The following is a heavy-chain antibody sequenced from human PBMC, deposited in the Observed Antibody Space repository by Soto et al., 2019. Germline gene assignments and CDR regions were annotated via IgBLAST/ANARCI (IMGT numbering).Heavy chain of an antibody. V-gene: IGHV1-2*02. CDR2: INPNSGGT. CDR3: AYSGYEEVDYYYYYGMEV. D-gene: IGHD5-12*01. CDR1: GYTFTGYY. Sequence: ASVKVSCKASGYTFTGYYMHWVRQAPGQGLEWMGWINPNSGGTNYAQKFQGRVTMTRDTSISTAYMELSRLRSDDTAVYYCAYSGYEEVDYYYYYGMEVWGQGTKVTVS. J-gene: IGHJ6*02.